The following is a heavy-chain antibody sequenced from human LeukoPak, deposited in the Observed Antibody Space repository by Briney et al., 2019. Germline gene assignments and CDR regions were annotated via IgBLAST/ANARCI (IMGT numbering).Heavy chain of an antibody. V-gene: IGHV4-34*01. CDR1: GGSFSGYY. CDR3: ARAMIVVIIITPGYFDL. D-gene: IGHD3-22*01. CDR2: INHSGST. Sequence: PSETLSLTCAVYGGSFSGYYWSWIRQPPGKGLKWIGEINHSGSTNYNPSLKSRVTISIDTSKNQFSLKLSSVTAADTAVYYCARAMIVVIIITPGYFDLWGRGTLVTVSS. J-gene: IGHJ2*01.